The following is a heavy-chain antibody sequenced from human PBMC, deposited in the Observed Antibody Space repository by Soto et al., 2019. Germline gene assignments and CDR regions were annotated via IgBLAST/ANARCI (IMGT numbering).Heavy chain of an antibody. Sequence: GGSLRLSCAASGFTFSSYAMHWVRQAPGKGLEWVAVISYDGSNKYYADSVKGRFTISRDNSKNTLYLQMNSLRAEDTAVYYCARGEDILTGTNYGMDVWGQGTTVTVSS. CDR1: GFTFSSYA. D-gene: IGHD3-9*01. CDR2: ISYDGSNK. V-gene: IGHV3-30-3*01. J-gene: IGHJ6*02. CDR3: ARGEDILTGTNYGMDV.